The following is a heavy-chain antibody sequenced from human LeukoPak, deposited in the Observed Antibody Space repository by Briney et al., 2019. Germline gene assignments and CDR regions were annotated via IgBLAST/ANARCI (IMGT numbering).Heavy chain of an antibody. J-gene: IGHJ3*01. V-gene: IGHV4-59*01. Sequence: SETLSLTCTVSGGSISTYYWSWIRRPPGEGLEWIGYIYYRGSTNYRPSLKSRVTMSVDTAKNQFSLELCSVTAADTGVYYCASGGAGIAAAPWGQGTMVTVSS. CDR2: IYYRGST. CDR1: GGSISTYY. CDR3: ASGGAGIAAAP. D-gene: IGHD6-13*01.